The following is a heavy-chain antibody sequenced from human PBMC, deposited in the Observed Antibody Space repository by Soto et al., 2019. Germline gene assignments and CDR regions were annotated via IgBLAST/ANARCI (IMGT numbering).Heavy chain of an antibody. D-gene: IGHD5-18*01. CDR2: IIPLFITT. V-gene: IGHV1-69*01. Sequence: QVQLVQSGAEVKKPGSSVKVSCKASGGTFTRSTISWVRQSPGQGLEWMGGIIPLFITTTYAQKFLGRVTITADGSSGTAYMELNIRMSDDTAVYCCAGGDSSGGWYFDLWGRGTLVTVPS. CDR1: GGTFTRST. J-gene: IGHJ2*01. CDR3: AGGDSSGGWYFDL.